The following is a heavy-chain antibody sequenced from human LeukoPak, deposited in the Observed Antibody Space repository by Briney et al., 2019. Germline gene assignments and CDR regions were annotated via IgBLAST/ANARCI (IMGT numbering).Heavy chain of an antibody. V-gene: IGHV1-46*01. CDR3: ARDHPISSALYYFDY. CDR1: GYTFTNYY. CDR2: INPSGGDT. J-gene: IGHJ4*02. D-gene: IGHD3-3*02. Sequence: ASVKVSCKASGYTFTNYYMHWVRQAPGQGPEWMGIINPSGGDTTYAQKFQGSVTMTRDTSTSTVYMELSSLRSEDTAVYYCARDHPISSALYYFDYWGQGTLVTVSS.